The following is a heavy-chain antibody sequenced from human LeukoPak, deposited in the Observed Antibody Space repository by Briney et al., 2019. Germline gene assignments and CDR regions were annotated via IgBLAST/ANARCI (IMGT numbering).Heavy chain of an antibody. CDR2: ISVSGNT. Sequence: GGSLRLSCAASGFTLSSYAMSWVRQAPGKGLEWVSAISVSGNTYHADSVKGRFTISRDYAKKSLFLQMNSLRVEDTAVYYCAKVAKYYYGPETYYFFEQWGQGTPVTAAS. CDR1: GFTLSSYA. J-gene: IGHJ4*02. D-gene: IGHD3-10*01. V-gene: IGHV3-23*01. CDR3: AKVAKYYYGPETYYFFEQ.